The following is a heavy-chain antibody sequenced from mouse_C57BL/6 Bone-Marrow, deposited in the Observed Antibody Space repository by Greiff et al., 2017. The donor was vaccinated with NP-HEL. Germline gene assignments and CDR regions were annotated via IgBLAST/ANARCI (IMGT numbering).Heavy chain of an antibody. CDR3: ARGYGSSYVVDY. CDR1: GYAFSSSW. D-gene: IGHD1-1*01. J-gene: IGHJ2*01. Sequence: VKLMESGPELVKPGASVKISCKASGYAFSSSWMNWVKQRPGKGLEWIGRIYPGDGDTNYNGKFKGKATLTADKSSSTAYMQLSSLTSEDSAVYFCARGYGSSYVVDYWGQGTTRTVSS. V-gene: IGHV1-82*01. CDR2: IYPGDGDT.